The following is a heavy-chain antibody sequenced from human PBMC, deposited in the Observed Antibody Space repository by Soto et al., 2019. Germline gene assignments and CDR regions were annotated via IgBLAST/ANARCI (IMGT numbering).Heavy chain of an antibody. CDR1: GGSLNGNY. J-gene: IGHJ4*02. CDR3: ARERDYFLAASYYFDN. D-gene: IGHD3-16*01. Sequence: QVQLQQWGAGLLKPSETLSLTCAVYGGSLNGNYWTWLRQPPGKGLVWIGEISPSGRTNYNPSLKSRVGISLDPSKDPFALKMKSVTAADTAVYYWARERDYFLAASYYFDNWGQGTVVTVSS. V-gene: IGHV4-34*01. CDR2: ISPSGRT.